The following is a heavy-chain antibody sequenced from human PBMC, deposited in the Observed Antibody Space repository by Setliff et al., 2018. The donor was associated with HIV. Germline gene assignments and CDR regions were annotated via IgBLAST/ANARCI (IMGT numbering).Heavy chain of an antibody. V-gene: IGHV1-18*03. CDR2: ISVHNDNS. J-gene: IGHJ4*02. CDR1: TNTFLNYG. CDR3: ARDVGYCTATSCQTGFDY. Sequence: ASVKVSCKASTNTFLNYGISWVRQAPGQGLEWMGWISVHNDNSNYAQRFRDRVTMTTDIPTSTAYMELRGLRSDDMAVYYCARDVGYCTATSCQTGFDYWGQGTLVTVSS. D-gene: IGHD2-8*02.